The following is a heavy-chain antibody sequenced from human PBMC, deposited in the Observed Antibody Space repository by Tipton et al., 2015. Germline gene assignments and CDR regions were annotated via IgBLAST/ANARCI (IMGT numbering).Heavy chain of an antibody. J-gene: IGHJ6*02. D-gene: IGHD5-24*01. V-gene: IGHV3-64*04. CDR3: VRDAGLGWRDYNGMDV. CDR1: GFTLSRYA. CDR2: ITTNGYST. Sequence: SLRLSCSAAGFTLSRYAMNWVRQAPGKGLEYVSAITTNGYSTYYADSVRGRFTISRDNSKNTLYLQMSTLRGEDTAVYYCVRDAGLGWRDYNGMDVWGQGTTVTVSS.